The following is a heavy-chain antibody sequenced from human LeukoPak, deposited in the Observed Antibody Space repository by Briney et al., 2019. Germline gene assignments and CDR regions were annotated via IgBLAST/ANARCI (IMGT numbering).Heavy chain of an antibody. CDR3: ARSLWPEDY. CDR1: GFAFSSYW. J-gene: IGHJ4*02. V-gene: IGHV3-7*01. Sequence: PGGSLRLSCEASGFAFSSYWASWVRQAPGKGLEWVANINRDGNSRNYVDSVRGRFTISKDNAKNSVYLQMNSLRAEDTAVYYCARSLWPEDYWGQGILVTVSS. CDR2: INRDGNSR. D-gene: IGHD2-21*01.